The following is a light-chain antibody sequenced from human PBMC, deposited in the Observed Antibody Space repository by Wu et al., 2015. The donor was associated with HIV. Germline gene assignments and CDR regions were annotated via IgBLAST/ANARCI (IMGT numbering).Light chain of an antibody. CDR3: QQYGTLTRT. Sequence: QKPGQASSSSFWLHPVGHWHPSTRFSGSGSGADFTLTISRLEPEDFAVYYCQQYGTLTRTFGQGTKVEI. J-gene: IGKJ1*01. V-gene: IGKV3-20*01. CDR2: LHP.